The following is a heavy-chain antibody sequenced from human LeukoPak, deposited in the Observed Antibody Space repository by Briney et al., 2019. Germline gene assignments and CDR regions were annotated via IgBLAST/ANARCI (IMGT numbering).Heavy chain of an antibody. V-gene: IGHV3-30*04. Sequence: GGALRLSCAASGFTFSRYAMHGVRQAPGKGLEGGAVISYDGSNKYYADSVKGRFTISRDNSKNTLYLQMNSLRAEDTAVYYCAREGIAVAGTSKAFDIWGQGTMVTVSS. CDR1: GFTFSRYA. J-gene: IGHJ3*02. D-gene: IGHD6-19*01. CDR3: AREGIAVAGTSKAFDI. CDR2: ISYDGSNK.